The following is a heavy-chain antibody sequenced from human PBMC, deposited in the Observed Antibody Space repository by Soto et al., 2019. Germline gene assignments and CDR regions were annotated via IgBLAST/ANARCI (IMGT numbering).Heavy chain of an antibody. J-gene: IGHJ3*02. CDR3: ARGSEYYYDSSGYDDAFDI. CDR1: GGTFSSYA. CDR2: IIPIFGTA. Sequence: QVQLVRSGAEVKKPGSSVKVSCKASGGTFSSYAISWVRQAPGQGLEWMGGIIPIFGTANYAQKFQGRVTITADKSTSTAYMELSSLRSEDTAVYYCARGSEYYYDSSGYDDAFDIWGQGTMVTVSS. D-gene: IGHD3-22*01. V-gene: IGHV1-69*06.